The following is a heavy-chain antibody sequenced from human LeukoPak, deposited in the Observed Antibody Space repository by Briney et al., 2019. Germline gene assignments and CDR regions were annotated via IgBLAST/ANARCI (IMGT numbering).Heavy chain of an antibody. CDR2: ISSSGSTI. CDR3: ARERITGTTPWFDP. D-gene: IGHD1-20*01. V-gene: IGHV3-48*03. Sequence: GGSLRLSCAASGFTFSSYEMNWVRQAPGKGLEWVSYISSSGSTIYYADSVKGRFTISRDNAKNSLYLQMNSLRAEGTAVYYCARERITGTTPWFDPWGQGTLVTVSS. CDR1: GFTFSSYE. J-gene: IGHJ5*02.